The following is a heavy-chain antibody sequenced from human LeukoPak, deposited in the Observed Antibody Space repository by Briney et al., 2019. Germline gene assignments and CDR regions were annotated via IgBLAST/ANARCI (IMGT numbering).Heavy chain of an antibody. V-gene: IGHV4-39*01. CDR1: GGSISSSSYY. D-gene: IGHD2/OR15-2a*01. Sequence: SETLSLTCTVSGGSISSSSYYWGWIRQPPGKGLEWIGSIYYSGSTYYNPSLKSRVTISVDTSKNQFSLKLSSVTAADTAVYFCARHPFSSPFDYWGQGTLVTVSS. J-gene: IGHJ4*02. CDR2: IYYSGST. CDR3: ARHPFSSPFDY.